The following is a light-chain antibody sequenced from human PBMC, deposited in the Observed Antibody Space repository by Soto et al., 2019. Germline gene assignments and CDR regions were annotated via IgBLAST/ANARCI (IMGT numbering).Light chain of an antibody. CDR1: QSVSSSY. Sequence: EIVLTQSPGTLSLSTGERSTLSCRASQSVSSSYLAWYQQKPGQAPRLLIYGASSRATGIPDRFSGSGSGTDFTLTISRLEPEDFAVYYCQQYRNSPITFGQGTRLEIK. CDR3: QQYRNSPIT. CDR2: GAS. V-gene: IGKV3-20*01. J-gene: IGKJ5*01.